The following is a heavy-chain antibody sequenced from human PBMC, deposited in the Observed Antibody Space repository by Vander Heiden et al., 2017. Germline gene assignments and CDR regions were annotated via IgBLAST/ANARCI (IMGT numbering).Heavy chain of an antibody. Sequence: EVLLVASGGGLVQPGGSLRLSCSGSGFSFSDYAMHWVRQAPGKGLEYVSAISNNGGRTYVPDSLKGRFTISRDNSKNTLYLQMRGLRADDTAVYYCVKPHSGSPWVIFDQWGQGTLVTVSS. D-gene: IGHD1-26*01. CDR2: ISNNGGRT. V-gene: IGHV3-64D*06. CDR3: VKPHSGSPWVIFDQ. J-gene: IGHJ4*02. CDR1: GFSFSDYA.